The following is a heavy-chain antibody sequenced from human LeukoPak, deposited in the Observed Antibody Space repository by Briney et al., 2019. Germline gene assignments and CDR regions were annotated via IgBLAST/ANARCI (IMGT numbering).Heavy chain of an antibody. Sequence: PGGSLRLSCAASGFTFSSYEMNWVRQAPGEGLEWVSHISSRGSAIFYADSVKGRFTISRDKAKNSLYLQMNSLRAEDTAVYYCARGYYDAPGYWGQGTLVTVSS. V-gene: IGHV3-48*03. CDR2: ISSRGSAI. D-gene: IGHD3-22*01. CDR3: ARGYYDAPGY. CDR1: GFTFSSYE. J-gene: IGHJ4*02.